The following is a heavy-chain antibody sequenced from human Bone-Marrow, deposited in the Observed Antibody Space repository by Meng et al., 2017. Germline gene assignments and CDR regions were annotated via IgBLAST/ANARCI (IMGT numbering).Heavy chain of an antibody. D-gene: IGHD3-10*01. J-gene: IGHJ6*02. CDR2: IYYSGST. CDR3: ARDKALMVRGVSPLVYYYGMDV. Sequence: SETLSLTCTVSGGSVSSGSYYWSWIRQPPGKGLEWIGYIYYSGSTNYNPSLKSRVTISVDTSKNQFSLKLSSVTAADTAVYYCARDKALMVRGVSPLVYYYGMDVWGQATTVTVSS. CDR1: GGSVSSGSYY. V-gene: IGHV4-61*01.